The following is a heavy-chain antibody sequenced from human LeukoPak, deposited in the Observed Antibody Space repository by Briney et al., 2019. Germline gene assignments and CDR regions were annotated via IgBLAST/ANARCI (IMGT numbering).Heavy chain of an antibody. CDR3: ANRYNWNDFQSNAFDI. J-gene: IGHJ3*02. Sequence: ASVKVSCKASGYTLTGYYLHWVRQAPGQGLEWMGWINPNSGGTNYAQKFQGRVTMTRDTSISAAYMELSRLRSDDTAVYYRANRYNWNDFQSNAFDIWGQGTMLTVSS. CDR1: GYTLTGYY. CDR2: INPNSGGT. D-gene: IGHD1-20*01. V-gene: IGHV1-2*02.